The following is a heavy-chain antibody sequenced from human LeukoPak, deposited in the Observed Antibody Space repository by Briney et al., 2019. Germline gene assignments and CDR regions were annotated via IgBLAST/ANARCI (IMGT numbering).Heavy chain of an antibody. V-gene: IGHV3-21*01. D-gene: IGHD6-19*01. CDR2: ISSSNSYI. CDR3: ASNGYSSGWYYR. CDR1: GFTPSSYS. Sequence: PGGSLRLSRAASGFTPSSYSMNWVRQAPGKGLEWGSSISSSNSYIYYADSVKGRFTISRDNAKNSLYLQMNSLRAEDTAVYYCASNGYSSGWYYRWGQGTLVTVSS. J-gene: IGHJ4*02.